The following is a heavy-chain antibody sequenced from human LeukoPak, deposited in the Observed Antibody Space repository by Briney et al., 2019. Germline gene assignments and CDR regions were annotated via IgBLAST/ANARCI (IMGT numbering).Heavy chain of an antibody. J-gene: IGHJ4*02. Sequence: GGSLRLSCAASGFTFSSYDMHWVRQAPGKGLEWVAVISYDGSNKYYADSVKGRFTISRDNSKNTLYLQMNSLRAEDTAVYYCALSGYSYGYGYWGQGTLVTVSS. D-gene: IGHD5-18*01. CDR3: ALSGYSYGYGY. V-gene: IGHV3-30*03. CDR1: GFTFSSYD. CDR2: ISYDGSNK.